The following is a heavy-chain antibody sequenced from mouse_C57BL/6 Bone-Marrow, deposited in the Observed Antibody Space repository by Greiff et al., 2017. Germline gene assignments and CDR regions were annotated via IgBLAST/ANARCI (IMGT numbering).Heavy chain of an antibody. Sequence: EVMLVESGGGLVKPGGSLKLSCAASGFTFSSYTMSWVRQTPEKRLEWVATISGGGGNTYYPDSVKGRFTISRDNAKNTLYLQMSSLRSEDTALYYCARHYYGSSYGDYWGQGTTLTVSS. CDR1: GFTFSSYT. V-gene: IGHV5-9*01. D-gene: IGHD1-1*01. CDR3: ARHYYGSSYGDY. J-gene: IGHJ2*01. CDR2: ISGGGGNT.